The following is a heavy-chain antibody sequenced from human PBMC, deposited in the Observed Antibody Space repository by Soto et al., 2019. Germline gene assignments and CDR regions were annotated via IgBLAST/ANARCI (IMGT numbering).Heavy chain of an antibody. D-gene: IGHD6-13*01. CDR3: AKETSGYSSSWSYYYKMDG. CDR1: GFTFNSYA. V-gene: IGHV3-30-3*01. Sequence: GGSLRLSCAASGFTFNSYAMHWVRQAPGKGLERVAVISYDEDNKYYADSVKGRFTISRDNSKNTLYLQMNSLRAEDTAVYYCAKETSGYSSSWSYYYKMDGWGQRTTVTGSS. CDR2: ISYDEDNK. J-gene: IGHJ6*02.